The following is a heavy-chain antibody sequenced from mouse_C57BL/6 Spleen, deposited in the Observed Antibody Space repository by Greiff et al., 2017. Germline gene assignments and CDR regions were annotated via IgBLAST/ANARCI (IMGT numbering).Heavy chain of an antibody. CDR1: GYAFSSSW. D-gene: IGHD3-1*01. CDR2: IYPGDGDT. V-gene: IGHV1-82*01. Sequence: QVQLQQSGPELVKPGASVKISCKASGYAFSSSWMNWVKQRPGKGLEWIGRIYPGDGDTNYNGKFKGKATLTADKSSSTAYMQLSSLTSEDSAVYFCARSGDAYIDYWGQGTTLTVSS. J-gene: IGHJ2*01. CDR3: ARSGDAYIDY.